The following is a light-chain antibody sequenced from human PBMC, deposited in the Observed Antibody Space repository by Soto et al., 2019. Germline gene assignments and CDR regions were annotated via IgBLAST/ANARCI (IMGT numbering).Light chain of an antibody. CDR1: SSDVGSYNL. V-gene: IGLV2-23*02. CDR2: EVS. CDR3: CSYAGSSTSV. Sequence: QSVLTQPASVSGSPGQSITISCTGTSSDVGSYNLVSWYQQHPGKAPKLMIYEVSKRPSGVSNRFSGSKSGNTASLTISGLQAEDEADYYCCSYAGSSTSVFGTGPTVTV. J-gene: IGLJ1*01.